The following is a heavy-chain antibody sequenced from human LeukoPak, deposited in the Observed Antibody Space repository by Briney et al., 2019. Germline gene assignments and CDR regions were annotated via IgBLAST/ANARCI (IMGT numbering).Heavy chain of an antibody. J-gene: IGHJ6*03. CDR1: GYTFTSYD. V-gene: IGHV1-8*01. Sequence: ASVKVSCKASGYTFTSYDINWVRQATGQGLEWIGWMNPNSGNTGYAQKFQGRVTMTRNTSISTAYMELSSLRSEDTAVYYCARRAARPPSYYYMDVWGKGTTVTVSS. D-gene: IGHD6-6*01. CDR3: ARRAARPPSYYYMDV. CDR2: MNPNSGNT.